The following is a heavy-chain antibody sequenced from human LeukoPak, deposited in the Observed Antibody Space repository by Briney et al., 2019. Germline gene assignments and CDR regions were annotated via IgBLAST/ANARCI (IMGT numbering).Heavy chain of an antibody. Sequence: GGSLRLSCAASGFTFSSYAMSWVRQAPGKGLEWVSAISGSGGSTYYADSVKGRFTISRDNSKNTLYLQMNSLRAEDTAVYYCANLITMVRGVMDYWGQGTLVTVSS. CDR1: GFTFSSYA. J-gene: IGHJ4*02. D-gene: IGHD3-10*01. CDR2: ISGSGGST. V-gene: IGHV3-23*01. CDR3: ANLITMVRGVMDY.